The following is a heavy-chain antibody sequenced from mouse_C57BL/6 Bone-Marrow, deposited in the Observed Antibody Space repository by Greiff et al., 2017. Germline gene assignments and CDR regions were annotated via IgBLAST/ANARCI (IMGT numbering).Heavy chain of an antibody. Sequence: QVQLQQSGAELVRPGASVTLSCKASGYTFTDYEMHWVKQTPVHGLEWIGAIDPGTGGTAYNEKFKGKARLTADKSSSTAYMELRSLTSEDSAVYYCTTYGSSPWYFDVWGTGTTVTVSS. CDR1: GYTFTDYE. CDR2: IDPGTGGT. CDR3: TTYGSSPWYFDV. D-gene: IGHD1-1*01. J-gene: IGHJ1*03. V-gene: IGHV1-15*01.